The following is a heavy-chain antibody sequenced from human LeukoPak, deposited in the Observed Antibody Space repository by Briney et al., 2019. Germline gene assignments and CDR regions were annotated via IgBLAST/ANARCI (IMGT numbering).Heavy chain of an antibody. CDR3: ARGSLVAYGMDV. CDR1: GGSISSYY. J-gene: IGHJ6*02. CDR2: IYYSGST. Sequence: PSETLSLTCTVSGGSISSYYWSWIRQPPGKGLEWIGYIYYSGSTNYNPSLKSRVTISVDTSKNQFSLKLSSVTAADTAVYYCARGSLVAYGMDVWGQGTTVTVSS. V-gene: IGHV4-59*01. D-gene: IGHD2-8*02.